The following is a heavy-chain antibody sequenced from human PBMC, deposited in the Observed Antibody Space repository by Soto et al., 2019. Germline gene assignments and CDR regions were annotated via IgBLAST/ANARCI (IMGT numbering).Heavy chain of an antibody. CDR3: AREVLWSRYFDY. D-gene: IGHD2-21*01. Sequence: QVQLVDSGGGVVQPGRSLRLSCAASGFIFSNYVMYWVRQAPGKGLEWVAFMSYDGTTKYYADSVKGRFTISRDNSKNTLYLQMNNLRPEDTGVYYCAREVLWSRYFDYWGQGTLVTVSS. CDR1: GFIFSNYV. CDR2: MSYDGTTK. J-gene: IGHJ4*02. V-gene: IGHV3-30-3*01.